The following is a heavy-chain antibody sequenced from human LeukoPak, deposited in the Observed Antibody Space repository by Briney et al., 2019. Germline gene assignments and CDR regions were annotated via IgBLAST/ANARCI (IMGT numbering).Heavy chain of an antibody. CDR3: ASRKSQASDDDIH. J-gene: IGHJ4*02. Sequence: HPGGSLRLSCVASGFSISNHWMNWVRLAPGKGLEWVTNIKPDGSKKKYVDSVKGRFTISRDNAKNSMYIQMDYVRVEDGAMYYCASRKSQASDDDIHWGQGALVTVSS. CDR1: GFSISNHW. D-gene: IGHD3-9*01. CDR2: IKPDGSKK. V-gene: IGHV3-7*01.